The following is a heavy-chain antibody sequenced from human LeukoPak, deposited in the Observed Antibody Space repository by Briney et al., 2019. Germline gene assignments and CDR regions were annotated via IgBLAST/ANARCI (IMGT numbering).Heavy chain of an antibody. CDR2: TYYRSKWYN. CDR1: GDSVSSSDAT. CDR3: ARGGTRQWGIAAAGTPRRGYYFDY. D-gene: IGHD6-13*01. J-gene: IGHJ4*02. V-gene: IGHV6-1*01. Sequence: SQTLSLTCDISGDSVSSSDATWNWIRQSPSRGLEWLGRTYYRSKWYNDYAVSVKSRITINPDTSKNQFSLQLNSVTPEDTAVYYCARGGTRQWGIAAAGTPRRGYYFDYWGQGTLVTVSS.